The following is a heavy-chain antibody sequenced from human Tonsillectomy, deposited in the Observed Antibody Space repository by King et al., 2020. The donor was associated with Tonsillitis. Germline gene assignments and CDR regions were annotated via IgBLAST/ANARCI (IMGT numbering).Heavy chain of an antibody. CDR3: ARTTYDILTGYYIENNYYYYGMDV. CDR2: ILSNDAK. J-gene: IGHJ6*02. Sequence: TLQESGPVLVKPTETLTLTCTVSGFSLSDARMGVSWIRQPPGKALEWLTHILSNDAKSYSTSLKGRLTISRDTSKSQVVLTMTNMDPVDTATYYCARTTYDILTGYYIENNYYYYGMDVWGQGTTVTVSS. V-gene: IGHV2-26*01. D-gene: IGHD3-9*01. CDR1: GFSLSDARMG.